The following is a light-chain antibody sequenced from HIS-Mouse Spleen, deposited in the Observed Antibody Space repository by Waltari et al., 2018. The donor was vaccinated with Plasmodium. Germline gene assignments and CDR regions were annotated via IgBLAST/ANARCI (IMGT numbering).Light chain of an antibody. CDR2: GKN. J-gene: IGLJ2*01. CDR3: NARDSSGNHLV. Sequence: SSELTQDPAVSVALGQTVRITCQGDSLRSYYASWYQQKPGQAPVLVISGKNNRPYGFQSRFCGFRSGNTASLTITGAQAEEEAGVYCNARDSSGNHLVFGGGTKLTVL. V-gene: IGLV3-19*01. CDR1: SLRSYY.